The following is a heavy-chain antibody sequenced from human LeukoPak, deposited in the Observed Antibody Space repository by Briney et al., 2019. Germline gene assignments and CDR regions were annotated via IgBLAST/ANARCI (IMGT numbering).Heavy chain of an antibody. D-gene: IGHD6-19*01. CDR1: EYTFTSYY. Sequence: ASVKVSFTASEYTFTSYYMHWVRQAPGQGLEWMGIINPSGGSTSYAQKFQGRVTMTRDTSTSTVYMELSRLRSEDTAVYYCAREDVIAVAGTARFYYWGQGTLVTVSS. J-gene: IGHJ4*02. CDR3: AREDVIAVAGTARFYY. V-gene: IGHV1-46*01. CDR2: INPSGGST.